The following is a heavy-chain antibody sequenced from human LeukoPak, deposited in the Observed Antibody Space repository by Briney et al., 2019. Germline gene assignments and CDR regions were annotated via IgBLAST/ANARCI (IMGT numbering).Heavy chain of an antibody. Sequence: GGSLRLSCAASGFTSGSYWMSWVRQAPGKGLEWVANINQDGSEKYYVDSVKGRFTISRDNAKNSLYLQMNSLRAEDTAVYYCARAKSSNGNYYLRDAFDMWGQGTVVTVSS. CDR1: GFTSGSYW. CDR2: INQDGSEK. J-gene: IGHJ3*02. V-gene: IGHV3-7*01. CDR3: ARAKSSNGNYYLRDAFDM. D-gene: IGHD3-22*01.